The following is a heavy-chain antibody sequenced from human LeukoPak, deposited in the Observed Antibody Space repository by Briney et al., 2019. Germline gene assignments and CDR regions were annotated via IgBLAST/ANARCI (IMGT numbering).Heavy chain of an antibody. D-gene: IGHD5-18*01. Sequence: GGSLRLSCTASGFTFSTYTMNWVRQAPGKGLEWVSTVSDSSDVHYSDSVKGRFTISRDNARNSLYLQMNSLRDEDTAVYYCARDGLHTAHFDYWGQGTLVTVSS. CDR1: GFTFSTYT. CDR3: ARDGLHTAHFDY. V-gene: IGHV3-48*02. J-gene: IGHJ4*02. CDR2: VSDSSDV.